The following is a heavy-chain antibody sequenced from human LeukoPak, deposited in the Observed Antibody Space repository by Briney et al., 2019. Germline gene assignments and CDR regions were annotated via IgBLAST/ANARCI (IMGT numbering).Heavy chain of an antibody. J-gene: IGHJ4*02. Sequence: PGGSLRLSCAASGFTFSSYAMSWVRQAQGKGLEWVSTISGSGGSTYYADSVKGRFTISRDNSKNTLYLQMNSLRAEDTAVYYCAKDLRYYDSSGYSDYWGQGTLVTVSS. CDR3: AKDLRYYDSSGYSDY. CDR2: ISGSGGST. V-gene: IGHV3-23*01. D-gene: IGHD3-22*01. CDR1: GFTFSSYA.